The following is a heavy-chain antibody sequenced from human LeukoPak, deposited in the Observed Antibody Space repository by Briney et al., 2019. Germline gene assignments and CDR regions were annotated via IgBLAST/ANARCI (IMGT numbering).Heavy chain of an antibody. CDR1: GFTFSSYA. V-gene: IGHV3-30-3*01. J-gene: IGHJ4*02. CDR2: ISYDGSNK. CDR3: ARVGSGWYFGTPFDY. D-gene: IGHD6-19*01. Sequence: GRSLRLSCAASGFTFSSYAMHWVRQAPGKGLEWVAVISYDGSNKYYADSVKGRFTISRDNSKNTLYLQMNSLRAEDTAVYYCARVGSGWYFGTPFDYWGQGTLVTVSS.